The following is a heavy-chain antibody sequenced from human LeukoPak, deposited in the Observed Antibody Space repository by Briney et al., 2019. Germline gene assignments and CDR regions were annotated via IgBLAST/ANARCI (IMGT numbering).Heavy chain of an antibody. CDR1: GGSISSYY. J-gene: IGHJ4*02. CDR3: AREYSSSWYDDTYFDY. D-gene: IGHD6-13*01. V-gene: IGHV4-59*01. Sequence: SETLSLTCTVSGGSISSYYWSWIRQPPGKGLEWLGYIYYSGSTNYNPSLKSRVTISVDTSKNQFSLKLSSVTAADTAVYYCAREYSSSWYDDTYFDYWGQGTLVTVSS. CDR2: IYYSGST.